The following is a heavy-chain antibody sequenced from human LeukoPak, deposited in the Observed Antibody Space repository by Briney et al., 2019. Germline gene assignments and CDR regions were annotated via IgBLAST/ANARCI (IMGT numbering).Heavy chain of an antibody. Sequence: ASVKVSCKASGYTFTSYYMHWVRQAPGQGLEWMGIINPSCGSTSYAQKFQGRVTMTRDTSTSTVYMEVSSLRSEDTAVYYCARRAGDCSGGSCYAEYWGQGTLVTVSS. V-gene: IGHV1-46*01. D-gene: IGHD2-15*01. CDR2: INPSCGST. CDR3: ARRAGDCSGGSCYAEY. J-gene: IGHJ4*02. CDR1: GYTFTSYY.